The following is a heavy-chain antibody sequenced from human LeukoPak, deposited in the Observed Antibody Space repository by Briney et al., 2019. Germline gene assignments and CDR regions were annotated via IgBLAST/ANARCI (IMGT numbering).Heavy chain of an antibody. J-gene: IGHJ4*02. CDR1: GFTFSSYW. D-gene: IGHD2-2*03. Sequence: GGSLRLSCAASGFTFSSYWMHWVRQAPGKGLVWVSRVNTDGRTTNYADSVRGRFTISRDNAENTLYLQMNSLRVEDTAVYYCSMDLSGAHDYWGQGSVVTVSS. CDR3: SMDLSGAHDY. CDR2: VNTDGRTT. V-gene: IGHV3-74*01.